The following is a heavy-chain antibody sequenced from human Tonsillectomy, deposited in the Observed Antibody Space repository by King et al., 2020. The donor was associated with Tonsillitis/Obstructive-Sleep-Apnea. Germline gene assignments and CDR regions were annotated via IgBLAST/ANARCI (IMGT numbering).Heavy chain of an antibody. CDR2: ISSSSSYT. J-gene: IGHJ4*02. CDR1: GFTFSYYY. D-gene: IGHD2-2*01. V-gene: IGHV3-11*05. CDR3: AGGWGTSFSDY. Sequence: HVQLVQSGGGLVKPGGSLRLSCAASGFTFSYYYMSWIRQAPGKGLEWVSYISSSSSYTNYADSVKGRFTISRDNAKNSLYLQMNSLRAEDTAVYYCAGGWGTSFSDYWGQGTLVTVSS.